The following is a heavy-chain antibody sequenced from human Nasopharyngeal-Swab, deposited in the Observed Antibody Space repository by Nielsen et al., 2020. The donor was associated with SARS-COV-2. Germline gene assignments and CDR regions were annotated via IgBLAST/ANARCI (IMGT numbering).Heavy chain of an antibody. Sequence: GESLKISCAASGFTFDDCTMHWVRQAPGKGLEWVSLISWDGGSTYYADSVKGRFTISRDNSKNSLYLQMNSLRTEDTALYYCAKDYTYYYGSGLFDYWGQGTLVTVSS. CDR2: ISWDGGST. V-gene: IGHV3-43*01. D-gene: IGHD3-10*01. CDR1: GFTFDDCT. J-gene: IGHJ4*02. CDR3: AKDYTYYYGSGLFDY.